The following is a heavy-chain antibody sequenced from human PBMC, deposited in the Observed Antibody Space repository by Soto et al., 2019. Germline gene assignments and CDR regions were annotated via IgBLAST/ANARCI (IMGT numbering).Heavy chain of an antibody. Sequence: QVQLVQSGGEVKKPGASVKVSCKTSGYSFSTYGISWVRQAPGHGLEWMGWISVFNGNTNYARKVQDRVIISTDTSTSTAYMELGSLTSDDTAIYYCARGGSYGVDYWGQGTLVTVSS. CDR3: ARGGSYGVDY. CDR2: ISVFNGNT. V-gene: IGHV1-18*01. D-gene: IGHD3-10*01. CDR1: GYSFSTYG. J-gene: IGHJ4*02.